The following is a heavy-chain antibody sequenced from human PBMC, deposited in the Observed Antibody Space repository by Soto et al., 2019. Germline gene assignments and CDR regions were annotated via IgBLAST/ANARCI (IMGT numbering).Heavy chain of an antibody. Sequence: PSETLSLTCAVYGGSFSGYYWSWIRQPPGKGLEWIGEINHSGSTNYNPSLKSRVTISVDTSKNQFSLKLSSVTAADTAVYYCARGLEYYYGSGSYYNYWRYYYYGMDVWGQGTTVTVSS. CDR2: INHSGST. J-gene: IGHJ6*02. D-gene: IGHD3-10*01. CDR3: ARGLEYYYGSGSYYNYWRYYYYGMDV. V-gene: IGHV4-34*01. CDR1: GGSFSGYY.